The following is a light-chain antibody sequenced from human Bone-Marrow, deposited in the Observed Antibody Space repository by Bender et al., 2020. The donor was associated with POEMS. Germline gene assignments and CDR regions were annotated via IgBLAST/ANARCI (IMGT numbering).Light chain of an antibody. CDR1: SSDVGHYSL. J-gene: IGLJ1*01. V-gene: IGLV2-14*02. Sequence: QSALTQPASVSGSPGQSITISCTGTSSDVGHYSLVSWYQHHPGKVPKLMLYEATKRPSGVSTRFSGSKSGNTASLTISGLQAEDEADYFCYSYTSSSTYVFGTGTKVTVL. CDR3: YSYTSSSTYV. CDR2: EAT.